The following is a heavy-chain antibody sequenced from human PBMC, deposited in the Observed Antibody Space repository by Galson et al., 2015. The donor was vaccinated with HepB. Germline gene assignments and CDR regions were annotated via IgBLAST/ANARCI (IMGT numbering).Heavy chain of an antibody. CDR2: IYHRGST. CDR1: GGSISSGGYS. D-gene: IGHD3-22*01. Sequence: LSLTCAVSGGSISSGGYSWSWLRQPPGKGLEWIGYIYHRGSTYYNPSLKSRVTISVDRSKNQFSLKLSSVTAADTAVYYCARGEVDSSGYYYDYWGQGTLVTVSS. CDR3: ARGEVDSSGYYYDY. V-gene: IGHV4-30-2*01. J-gene: IGHJ4*02.